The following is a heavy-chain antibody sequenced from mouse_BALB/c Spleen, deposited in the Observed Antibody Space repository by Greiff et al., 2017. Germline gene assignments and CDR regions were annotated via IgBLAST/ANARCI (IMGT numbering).Heavy chain of an antibody. CDR2: IYPGDGDT. CDR1: GYAFSSYW. Sequence: QVQLQQSGAELVRPGSSVKISCKASGYAFSSYWMNWVKQRPGQGLEWIGQIYPGDGDTNYNGKFKGKATLTADKSSSTACMQLSSLTSEDSAVYFCARGALHYYGSSYYAMDYWGQGTSVTVSA. D-gene: IGHD1-1*01. J-gene: IGHJ4*01. V-gene: IGHV1-80*01. CDR3: ARGALHYYGSSYYAMDY.